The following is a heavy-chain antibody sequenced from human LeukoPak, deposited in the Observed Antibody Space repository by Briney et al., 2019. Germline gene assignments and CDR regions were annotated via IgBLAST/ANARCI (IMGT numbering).Heavy chain of an antibody. J-gene: IGHJ3*02. V-gene: IGHV3-21*01. D-gene: IGHD1-26*01. CDR1: GFTFSSSA. CDR3: ARVRQVGASPYDAFDI. CDR2: ISSSSSYI. Sequence: GGSLRLSCAASGFTFSSSAMSWVRQAPGKGLEWVSSISSSSSYIYYADSVKGRFTISRDNAKNSLYLQMNSLRAEDTAVYYCARVRQVGASPYDAFDIWGQGTMVTVSS.